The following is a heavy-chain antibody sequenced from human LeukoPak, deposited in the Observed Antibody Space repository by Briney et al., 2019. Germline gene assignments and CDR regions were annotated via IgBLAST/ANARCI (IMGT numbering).Heavy chain of an antibody. CDR2: ISGSGGST. Sequence: PGGSLRLSCAASGFTFSSYAMSWVRQAPGKGLEWVSAISGSGGSTYYADSVKGRFTISRDNSKNTLYLQMNSLRAEDTAVYYCAKDAVMITFGGVSYYYYYYMGVWGKGTTVTVSS. CDR1: GFTFSSYA. J-gene: IGHJ6*03. V-gene: IGHV3-23*01. D-gene: IGHD3-16*01. CDR3: AKDAVMITFGGVSYYYYYYMGV.